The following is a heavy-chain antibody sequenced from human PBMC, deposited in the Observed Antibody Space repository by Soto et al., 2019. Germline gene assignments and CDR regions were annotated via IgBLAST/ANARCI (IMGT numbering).Heavy chain of an antibody. CDR3: VRMKTGGSRPVDH. Sequence: KPSETLSLTCTVSGDSIKSADYLWTWIRQPPGEGLEYIGYIYYTGTISYEPSLQSRAAISLDTSKNQFSLKLTSATATDTAVYYCVRMKTGGSRPVDHWGQGTLVTVSS. D-gene: IGHD2-15*01. CDR2: IYYTGTI. J-gene: IGHJ4*02. CDR1: GDSIKSADYL. V-gene: IGHV4-30-4*01.